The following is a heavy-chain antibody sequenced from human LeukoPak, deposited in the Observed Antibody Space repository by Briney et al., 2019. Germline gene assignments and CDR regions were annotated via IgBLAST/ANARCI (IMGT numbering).Heavy chain of an antibody. CDR3: ARVMLMDCSSTSCYTPYYYYGMDV. V-gene: IGHV1-3*01. CDR1: GYTFTSFD. D-gene: IGHD2-2*02. J-gene: IGHJ6*02. Sequence: ASVKVSCKASGYTFTSFDINWVRQAPGQGLEWMGWINAGNGNTKYSQKFQGRVTITRDTSASTAYMELSSLRSEDTAVYYCARVMLMDCSSTSCYTPYYYYGMDVWGQGTTVTVSS. CDR2: INAGNGNT.